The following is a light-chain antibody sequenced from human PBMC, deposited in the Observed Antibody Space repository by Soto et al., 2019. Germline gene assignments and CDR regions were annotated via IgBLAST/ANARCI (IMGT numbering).Light chain of an antibody. CDR3: SSSTSSDTLL. V-gene: IGLV2-14*01. CDR2: EVS. CDR1: SSDVGGYNY. J-gene: IGLJ2*01. Sequence: QSALTQPASVSGSPGQSITISCTGTSSDVGGYNYVSWYQQHPGKAPNLMIYEVSNRPSGVSNRFSGSKSGNTASLTISGLQAEDEADYYCSSSTSSDTLLFGGGTKLTVL.